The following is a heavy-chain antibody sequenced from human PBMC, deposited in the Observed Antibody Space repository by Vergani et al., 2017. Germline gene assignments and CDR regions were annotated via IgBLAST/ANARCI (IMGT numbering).Heavy chain of an antibody. Sequence: EVQLVESGGGLVQPGRSLRLSCTASGFTFGDYAMSWVRQAPGKGLEWVGFIRSKAYGGKTEYAASVKGRFTISRDDSKSIAYLQMNSLKTEDTAVYYCTRALYGEGYWGQGTLVTVSS. CDR1: GFTFGDYA. CDR2: IRSKAYGGKT. V-gene: IGHV3-49*04. D-gene: IGHD4-17*01. CDR3: TRALYGEGY. J-gene: IGHJ4*02.